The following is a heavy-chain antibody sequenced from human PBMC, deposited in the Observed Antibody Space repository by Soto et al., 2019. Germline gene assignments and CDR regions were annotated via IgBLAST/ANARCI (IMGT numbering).Heavy chain of an antibody. D-gene: IGHD1-7*01. V-gene: IGHV1-2*04. CDR2: INPNSGGT. CDR3: ARVRNYPGAYGMDV. CDR1: GYTFTGYY. J-gene: IGHJ6*02. Sequence: ASVKVSRKASGYTFTGYYMHWVRQAPGQGLEWMGWINPNSGGTNYAQKFQGWVTMTRDTSISTAYMELSRLRSDDTAVYYCARVRNYPGAYGMDVWGQGTTVTVSS.